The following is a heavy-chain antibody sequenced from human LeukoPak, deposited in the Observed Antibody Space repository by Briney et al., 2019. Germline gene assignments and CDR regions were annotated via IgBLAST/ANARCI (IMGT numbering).Heavy chain of an antibody. Sequence: ASVNVSCKASVYTFTSYGISWVRQAPGQGLEWMGWISAYNGNTNYAQKLQGRVTMTTDTSTSTAYMELRSLRSDDTAVYYCAREEDSYPAAMFTSDYWGQGTLVTVSS. CDR1: VYTFTSYG. V-gene: IGHV1-18*01. D-gene: IGHD2-2*01. J-gene: IGHJ4*02. CDR3: AREEDSYPAAMFTSDY. CDR2: ISAYNGNT.